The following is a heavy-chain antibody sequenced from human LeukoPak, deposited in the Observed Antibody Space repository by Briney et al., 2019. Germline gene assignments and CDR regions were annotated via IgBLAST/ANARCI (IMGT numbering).Heavy chain of an antibody. D-gene: IGHD6-13*01. CDR1: GGTFSSYA. CDR3: ATAAAGNSDAFDI. CDR2: IIPIFGTA. V-gene: IGHV1-69*13. Sequence: ASVKVSCKASGGTFSSYANSWVRQAPGQGLEWMGGIIPIFGTANYAQKFQGRVTITADESTSTAYMELSSLRSEDTAVYYCATAAAGNSDAFDIWGQGTMVTVSS. J-gene: IGHJ3*02.